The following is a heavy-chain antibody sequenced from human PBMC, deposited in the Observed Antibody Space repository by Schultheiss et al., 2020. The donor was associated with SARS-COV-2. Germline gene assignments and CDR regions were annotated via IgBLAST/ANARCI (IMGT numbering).Heavy chain of an antibody. V-gene: IGHV3-9*01. Sequence: GGSLRLSCAASGFTFSSYAMHWVRQAPGKGLEWVSGISWNSGSIGYADSVKGRFTISRDNSKNTLYLQMNSLRAEDTAVYYCARDRAWGQGTLVTVSS. CDR2: ISWNSGSI. CDR3: ARDRA. J-gene: IGHJ4*02. CDR1: GFTFSSYA.